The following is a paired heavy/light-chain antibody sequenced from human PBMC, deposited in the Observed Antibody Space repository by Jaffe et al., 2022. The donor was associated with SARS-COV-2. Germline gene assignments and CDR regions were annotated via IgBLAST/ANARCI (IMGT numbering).Light chain of an antibody. J-gene: IGKJ4*01. CDR3: QQSYSTPL. Sequence: DIQMTQSPSSLSASVGDRVTITCRASQSISSYLNWYQQKPGKAPKLLIYAASSLQSGVPSRFSGSGSGTDFTLTISSLQPEDFATYYCQQSYSTPLFGGGTKVEIK. V-gene: IGKV1-39*01. CDR1: QSISSY. CDR2: AAS.
Heavy chain of an antibody. D-gene: IGHD6-13*01. V-gene: IGHV3-9*01. CDR3: AKDVIAAAGTTPEYFQH. J-gene: IGHJ1*01. CDR2: ISWNSGSI. Sequence: EVQLVESGGGLVQPGRSLRLSCAASGFTFDDYAMHWVRQAPGKGLEWVSGISWNSGSIGYADSVKGRFTISRDNAKNSLYLQMNSLRAEDTALYYCAKDVIAAAGTTPEYFQHWGQGTLVTVSS. CDR1: GFTFDDYA.